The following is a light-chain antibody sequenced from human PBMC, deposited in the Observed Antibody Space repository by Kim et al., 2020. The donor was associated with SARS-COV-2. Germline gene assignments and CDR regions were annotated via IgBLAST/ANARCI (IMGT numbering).Light chain of an antibody. CDR3: GSYTSSSTRV. CDR1: VSDVGGYNY. V-gene: IGLV2-14*03. Sequence: GQSISISCTGTVSDVGGYNYVSWYQQHPGKAPKLMIYDVNNRPSGVSNRFSGSKSGNTASLTISGLQAEDEADYYCGSYTSSSTRVFGGGTQLTVL. J-gene: IGLJ3*02. CDR2: DVN.